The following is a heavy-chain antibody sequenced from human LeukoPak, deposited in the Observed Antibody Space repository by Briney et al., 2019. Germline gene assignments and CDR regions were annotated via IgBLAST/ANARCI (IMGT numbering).Heavy chain of an antibody. D-gene: IGHD2-15*01. J-gene: IGHJ4*02. V-gene: IGHV3-7*01. CDR3: ARFGYVAAVDV. CDR2: INPAGSET. CDR1: GFSFSACW. Sequence: GGSLRLSCAASGFSFSACWMTWVRQAPGTGLEWVANINPAGSETYYVDPVKGRFSISRDNAKNLVYLQMNSLRAEDTAVYHCARFGYVAAVDVWGQGTPVTVSS.